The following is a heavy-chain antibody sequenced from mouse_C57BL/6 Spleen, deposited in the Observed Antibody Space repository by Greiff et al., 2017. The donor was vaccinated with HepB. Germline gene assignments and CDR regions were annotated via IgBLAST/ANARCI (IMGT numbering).Heavy chain of an antibody. CDR2: INPSSGYT. CDR1: GYTFTSYT. J-gene: IGHJ2*01. CDR3: ARCDSYYFDY. Sequence: VQLQQSGAELARPGASVKMSCKASGYTFTSYTMHWVKQRPGQGLEWIGYINPSSGYTKYNQKFKDKATLTAVKSSSTAYMQLSSLTSEDSAVYYCARCDSYYFDYWGQGTTLTVSS. V-gene: IGHV1-4*01.